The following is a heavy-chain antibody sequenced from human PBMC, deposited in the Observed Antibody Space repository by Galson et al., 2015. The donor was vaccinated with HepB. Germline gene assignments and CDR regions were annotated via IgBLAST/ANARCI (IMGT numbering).Heavy chain of an antibody. V-gene: IGHV7-4-1*02. CDR3: ARDSVDTAMAVGDY. J-gene: IGHJ4*02. CDR2: INTNTGNP. Sequence: SVKVSCKASGYTFTSYAMNWVRQAPGQGLEWMGWINTNTGNPTYAQGFTGRFVFSLDTSVSTAYLQISSLKAEDTAVYYCARDSVDTAMAVGDYWGQGTLVTVSS. D-gene: IGHD5-18*01. CDR1: GYTFTSYA.